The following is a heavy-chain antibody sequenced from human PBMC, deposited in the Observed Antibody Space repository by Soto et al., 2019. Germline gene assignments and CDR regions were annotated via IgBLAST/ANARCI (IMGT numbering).Heavy chain of an antibody. CDR1: GFTFSSYA. Sequence: GESLKISCAASGFTFSSYAMHWVRQAPGKGLEWVAVISYDGSNKYYADSVKGRFTISRDNSKNTLYLQMNSLRAEDTAVYSCARDGYYCSGSYYNDAFDIWGQGTMVTVSS. J-gene: IGHJ3*02. CDR2: ISYDGSNK. D-gene: IGHD3-10*01. V-gene: IGHV3-30*04. CDR3: ARDGYYCSGSYYNDAFDI.